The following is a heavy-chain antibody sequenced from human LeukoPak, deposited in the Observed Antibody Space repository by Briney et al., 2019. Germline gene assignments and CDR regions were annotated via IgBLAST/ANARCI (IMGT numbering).Heavy chain of an antibody. D-gene: IGHD6-19*01. CDR1: GFTFSSYW. Sequence: PGGSLRLSCAASGFTFSSYWMSWVRQAPGKGPEWVANKKQDGSEKYYVDSVKGRFTISRDNAKNSLYLQMNSLRAEDTAVYYCAPGAVAKIDYWGQGTLVTVSS. CDR2: KKQDGSEK. V-gene: IGHV3-7*01. J-gene: IGHJ4*02. CDR3: APGAVAKIDY.